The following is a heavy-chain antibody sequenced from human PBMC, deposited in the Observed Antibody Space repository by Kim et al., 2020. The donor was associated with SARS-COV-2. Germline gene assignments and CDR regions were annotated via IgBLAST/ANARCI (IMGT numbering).Heavy chain of an antibody. J-gene: IGHJ5*02. V-gene: IGHV4-61*01. Sequence: GSLRLSCAVSGDSVSSRSYYWSWIRQPQGKGLEWIGYIYYSGSTNYNPSLKSRVSISVDTSKNQFSLNLSSVTAADTAVYLCASDGGIVGALDPWGQGGLVTVSP. D-gene: IGHD1-26*01. CDR1: GDSVSSRSYY. CDR2: IYYSGST. CDR3: ASDGGIVGALDP.